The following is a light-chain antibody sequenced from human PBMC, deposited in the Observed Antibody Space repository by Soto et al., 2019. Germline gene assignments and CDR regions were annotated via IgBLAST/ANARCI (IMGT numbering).Light chain of an antibody. V-gene: IGLV2-8*01. CDR3: SSYAGSGDRGV. Sequence: QSALTQPPSASGSPGQSVTISCTGTSSDIGADNYVSWYQQHPGKAPKLMIHEVSKRPSGVPDRFSGSKSGNTTSLTVSGLESEDEGDYYCSSYAGSGDRGVVGGGTELAV. CDR1: SSDIGADNY. CDR2: EVS. J-gene: IGLJ3*02.